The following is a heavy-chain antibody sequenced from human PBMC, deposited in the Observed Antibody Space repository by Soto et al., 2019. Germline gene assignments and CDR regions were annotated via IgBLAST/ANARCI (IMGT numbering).Heavy chain of an antibody. J-gene: IGHJ5*02. CDR1: GYTFTSYG. V-gene: IGHV1-18*01. CDR3: ARELTPPDP. Sequence: QVQLVQSGAEVKKPGASVKVSCKASGYTFTSYGISWVRQAPGQGLEWMGWINAYNGNTNYAQKPQGRVTRHTDTSTCSANMELRRLKSDVTAVHYSARELTPPDPWGQRTRVTVSS. CDR2: INAYNGNT.